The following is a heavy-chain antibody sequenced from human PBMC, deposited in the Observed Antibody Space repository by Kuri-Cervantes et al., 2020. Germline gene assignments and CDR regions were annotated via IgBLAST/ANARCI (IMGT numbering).Heavy chain of an antibody. CDR2: IISDGRSA. CDR3: ARDRTYTMDV. Sequence: GGSLRLSCAASGFTFSSYSMNWVRQVPGKGLVWVSRIISDGRSATYADSVRGRFTISRDNAKNTLYLQMNSLTAEDTAVYYCARDRTYTMDVWGQGTTVTVSS. D-gene: IGHD2-2*01. CDR1: GFTFSSYS. V-gene: IGHV3-74*03. J-gene: IGHJ6*02.